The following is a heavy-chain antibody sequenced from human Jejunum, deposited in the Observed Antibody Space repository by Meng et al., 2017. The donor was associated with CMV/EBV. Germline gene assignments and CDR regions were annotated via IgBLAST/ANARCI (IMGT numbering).Heavy chain of an antibody. D-gene: IGHD2-15*01. CDR3: AKGISGGRSWFDP. V-gene: IGHV3-23*03. CDR1: GFTVSSYA. J-gene: IGHJ5*02. CDR2: IYSDGTNT. Sequence: SGFTVSSYAMNWVRQAPGKGLEWVSVIYSDGTNTYYADSVKGRFTISRDNSKNTLYLQMNSLRAEDTAVYHCAKGISGGRSWFDPWGQGTQVTVSS.